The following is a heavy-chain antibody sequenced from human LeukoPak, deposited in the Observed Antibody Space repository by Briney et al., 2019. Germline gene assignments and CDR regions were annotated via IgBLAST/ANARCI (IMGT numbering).Heavy chain of an antibody. V-gene: IGHV5-51*01. CDR3: ARQGSSWEIDY. Sequence: GESLKISCKGSGYSFTNYWIGWVRQMPGKGLEWMGIIFPGDSDTRYSPSFQGQVTISADKSITTAYLQWSSLKASDTAMYYCARQGSSWEIDYWGQGTLVTVSS. CDR2: IFPGDSDT. CDR1: GYSFTNYW. J-gene: IGHJ4*02. D-gene: IGHD6-13*01.